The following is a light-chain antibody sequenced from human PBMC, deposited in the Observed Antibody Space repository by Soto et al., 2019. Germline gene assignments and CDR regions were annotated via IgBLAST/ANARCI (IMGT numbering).Light chain of an antibody. CDR1: QSVSSN. CDR3: QQYHTSPYT. CDR2: GAS. J-gene: IGKJ2*01. V-gene: IGKV3D-15*02. Sequence: EIVMTQSPATLSVSPGERATLSCRASQSVSSNLAWYQQKPGQAPRLLIYGASTRATGIPDRFSGSGSGTDFTLTISRLESEDFAVYYCQQYHTSPYTFGQGTKLEF.